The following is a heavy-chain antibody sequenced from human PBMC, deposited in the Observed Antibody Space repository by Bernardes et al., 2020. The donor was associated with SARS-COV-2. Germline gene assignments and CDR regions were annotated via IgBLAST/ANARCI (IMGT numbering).Heavy chain of an antibody. CDR2: IYYSGST. CDR3: ARGRYYDFWSGYGMFFDY. D-gene: IGHD3-3*01. V-gene: IGHV4-59*01. J-gene: IGHJ4*02. CDR1: GGSISSYY. Sequence: SETLSLTCTVSGGSISSYYWSWIRQPPGKGLEWIGYIYYSGSTNYNPSLKSRVTISVDTSKNQFSLKLSSVTAADTAVYYCARGRYYDFWSGYGMFFDYWGQGTLVTVSS.